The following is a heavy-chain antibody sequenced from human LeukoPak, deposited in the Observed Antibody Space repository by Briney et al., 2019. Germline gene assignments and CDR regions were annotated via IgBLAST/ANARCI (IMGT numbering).Heavy chain of an antibody. D-gene: IGHD5-24*01. CDR1: GYIFSNYW. Sequence: GESLKISCKGSGYIFSNYWIGWVRQMPGKGLEWMGVIYPGDSDTRYSPSFQGQVTISADKSISTAYLQWSSLTASDTAVYYCARQKGGYNYPIDYWGQGTLVTVSS. CDR3: ARQKGGYNYPIDY. J-gene: IGHJ4*02. V-gene: IGHV5-51*01. CDR2: IYPGDSDT.